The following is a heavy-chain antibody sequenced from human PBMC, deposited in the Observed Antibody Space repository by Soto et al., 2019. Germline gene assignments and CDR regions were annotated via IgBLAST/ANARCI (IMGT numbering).Heavy chain of an antibody. D-gene: IGHD3-10*01. V-gene: IGHV3-11*01. CDR3: ARDRNYYGSGSYDI. Sequence: PGGSLRLSCAASGFTFSDYYMSWIRQAPGKGLERGTYISSSGSTIYYAESVKGRFTISRDSAKNSLYLQMNSLRAEGTVVYYCARDRNYYGSGSYDIWGQGTTVTVSS. J-gene: IGHJ6*02. CDR1: GFTFSDYY. CDR2: ISSSGSTI.